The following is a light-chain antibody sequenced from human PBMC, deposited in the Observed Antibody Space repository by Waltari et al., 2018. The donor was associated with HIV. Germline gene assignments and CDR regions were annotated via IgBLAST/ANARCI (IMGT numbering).Light chain of an antibody. Sequence: EIVLTQSPATLSLSPGERATLSCRASQSVSSYLAWYQQKPGQAPRLLIYDSSNRATGTPARFSGSGFGTDFTLTISGLEPEDFAVYYCQQRSNWPQLSFGGGTKVEIK. CDR3: QQRSNWPQLS. J-gene: IGKJ4*01. CDR1: QSVSSY. V-gene: IGKV3-11*01. CDR2: DSS.